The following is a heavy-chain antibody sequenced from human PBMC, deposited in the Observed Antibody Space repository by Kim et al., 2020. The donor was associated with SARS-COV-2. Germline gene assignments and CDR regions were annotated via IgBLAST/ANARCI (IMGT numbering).Heavy chain of an antibody. V-gene: IGHV4-39*01. CDR1: GGSISSSSYY. Sequence: SETLSLTCTVSGGSISSSSYYWGWIRQPPGKGLEWIGSIYYSGSTYYNPSLKSRVTISVDTSKNQFSLKLSSVTAADTAVYYCARHGEGGLIVVVPAASDYWGQGTLVTVSS. CDR2: IYYSGST. D-gene: IGHD2-2*01. CDR3: ARHGEGGLIVVVPAASDY. J-gene: IGHJ4*02.